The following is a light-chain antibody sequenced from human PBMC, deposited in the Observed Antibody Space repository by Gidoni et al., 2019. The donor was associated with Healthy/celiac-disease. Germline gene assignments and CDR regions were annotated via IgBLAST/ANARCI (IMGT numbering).Light chain of an antibody. CDR2: KAS. Sequence: DIQMTQAPSTLSASVGDRVTITCRASQSISSWLAWYQQKPGKDPKLLIYKASSLESGVPSRFSGRGSGTEFTLTLSSLQPAAFAPYYCPQYNSYSGATFGQGTKVEIK. J-gene: IGKJ1*01. CDR1: QSISSW. CDR3: PQYNSYSGAT. V-gene: IGKV1-5*03.